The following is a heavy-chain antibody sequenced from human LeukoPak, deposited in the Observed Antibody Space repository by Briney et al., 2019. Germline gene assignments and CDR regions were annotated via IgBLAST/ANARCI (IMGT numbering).Heavy chain of an antibody. Sequence: ASVKVSCKASGYTFTSYGISWVRQAPGQGLEWMGWISAYNGNTNYAQKLQGRVTMTTDTSTSTAYMELRSLRSDDTAVYHCATSRGYCGGDCYLRSWGQGTLVTVSS. D-gene: IGHD2-21*02. J-gene: IGHJ4*02. CDR2: ISAYNGNT. CDR1: GYTFTSYG. CDR3: ATSRGYCGGDCYLRS. V-gene: IGHV1-18*01.